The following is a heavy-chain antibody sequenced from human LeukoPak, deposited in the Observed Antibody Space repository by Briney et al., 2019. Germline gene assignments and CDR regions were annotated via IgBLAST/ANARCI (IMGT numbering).Heavy chain of an antibody. CDR1: GFTFSSYA. J-gene: IGHJ4*02. D-gene: IGHD1-26*01. CDR3: ARAVIVGATRGHFDY. CDR2: ISGSGGST. V-gene: IGHV3-23*01. Sequence: GGSLRLSCAASGFTFSSYAMSWVRQAPGKGLEWVSAISGSGGSTYYADSVKGRFTISRDNAKNSLYLQMNGLRAEDTAVYYCARAVIVGATRGHFDYWGQGTLVTVSS.